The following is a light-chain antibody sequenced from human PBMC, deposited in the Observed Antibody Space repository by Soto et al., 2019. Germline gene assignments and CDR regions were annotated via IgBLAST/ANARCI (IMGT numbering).Light chain of an antibody. CDR1: SSNIGAGYD. CDR2: GNN. CDR3: QSYDNSLTYV. J-gene: IGLJ1*01. Sequence: QPVLTQPPSVSGAPGQSITISCTGSSSNIGAGYDVHWYQQVPGTAPKLLIYGNNNRASGVPDRFSVSKSGTSASLAISGFQAEDEADYYCQSYDNSLTYVFGTGPKLTVL. V-gene: IGLV1-40*01.